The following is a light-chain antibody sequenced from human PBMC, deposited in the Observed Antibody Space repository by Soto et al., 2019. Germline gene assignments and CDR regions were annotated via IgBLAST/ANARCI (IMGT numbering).Light chain of an antibody. J-gene: IGLJ1*01. CDR3: GSWDSSMSADV. V-gene: IGLV1-51*01. Sequence: SVLTQPPSVSAAPGQKVNISCSGSSSNIGGNSVSWYQQLPGTAPKLLIYDDNKRTSGIPDRFSGSKSGTSATLGITGFQTGDEADYYCGSWDSSMSADVFGTGTKVTV. CDR1: SSNIGGNS. CDR2: DDN.